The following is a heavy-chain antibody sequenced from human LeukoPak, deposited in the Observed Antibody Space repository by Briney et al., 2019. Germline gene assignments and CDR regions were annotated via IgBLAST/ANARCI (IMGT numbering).Heavy chain of an antibody. CDR2: INHSGST. CDR1: GGSFSGYY. Sequence: PSETLSLTCAVYGGSFSGYYWSWIRQPPGKGLEWIGEINHSGSTNYNPSLKSRVTISVDTSKNQFSLKLSSVTAADTAVYYCARIGYCSSTSCLEFDYWGQGTLVTVSS. CDR3: ARIGYCSSTSCLEFDY. J-gene: IGHJ4*02. D-gene: IGHD2-2*01. V-gene: IGHV4-34*01.